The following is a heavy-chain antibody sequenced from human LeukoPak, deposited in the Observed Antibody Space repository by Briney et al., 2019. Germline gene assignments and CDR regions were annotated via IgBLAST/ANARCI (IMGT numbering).Heavy chain of an antibody. CDR2: IDPSDSYT. Sequence: GESLKISCKGSGYSFTSYWISWVRQMPGKGLEWMGRIDPSDSYTNYSPSFQGHVTISADKSISTAYLQWSSLKASDTAIYYCARQRTAVDYYYGMDVWGKGTTVTVSS. CDR3: ARQRTAVDYYYGMDV. D-gene: IGHD6-19*01. CDR1: GYSFTSYW. V-gene: IGHV5-10-1*01. J-gene: IGHJ6*04.